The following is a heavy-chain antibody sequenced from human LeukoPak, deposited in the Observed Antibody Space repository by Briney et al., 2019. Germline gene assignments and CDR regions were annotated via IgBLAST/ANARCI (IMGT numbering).Heavy chain of an antibody. CDR1: GFIFSAYA. CDR2: LQNDGRNQ. Sequence: GGSLRLSCAASGFIFSAYAMDWVRQAPGKGLEWVAFLQNDGRNQYYADSVKGRFSISRDISKNTLYLQMNSLKPEDTAVYYCARDLGPQSGAAAVSPESRDAFDIWGQGTMVTVSS. J-gene: IGHJ3*02. CDR3: ARDLGPQSGAAAVSPESRDAFDI. V-gene: IGHV3-30*02. D-gene: IGHD6-13*01.